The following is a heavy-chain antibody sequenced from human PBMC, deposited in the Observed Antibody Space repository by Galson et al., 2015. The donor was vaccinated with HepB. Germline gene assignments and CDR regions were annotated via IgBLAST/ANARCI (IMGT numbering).Heavy chain of an antibody. V-gene: IGHV3-43*01. CDR2: ISWDGGST. CDR1: GFTFDDYT. CDR3: AKVAFWSGYYAGGGAFDI. J-gene: IGHJ3*02. D-gene: IGHD3-3*01. Sequence: SLRLSCAASGFTFDDYTMHWVRQAPGKGLEWVSLISWDGGSTYYADSVKGRFTISRDNSKNSLYLQMNSLRTEDTALYYCAKVAFWSGYYAGGGAFDIWGQGTMVTVSS.